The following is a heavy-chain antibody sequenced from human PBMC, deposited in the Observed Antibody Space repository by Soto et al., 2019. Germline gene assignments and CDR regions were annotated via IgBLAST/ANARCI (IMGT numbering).Heavy chain of an antibody. CDR1: GFTFSSYA. J-gene: IGHJ4*02. CDR3: ARAPGPLDY. CDR2: IYSGGST. V-gene: IGHV3-53*04. Sequence: GGSLRLSCAASGFTFSSYAMSCVRQAPGKGLEWVSVIYSGGSTYYADSVKGRFTISRHNSKNTLYLQMNSLRAEDTAVYYCARAPGPLDYWGQGTLVTVSS.